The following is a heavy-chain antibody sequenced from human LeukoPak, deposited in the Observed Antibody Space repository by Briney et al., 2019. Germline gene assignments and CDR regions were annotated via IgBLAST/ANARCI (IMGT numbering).Heavy chain of an antibody. J-gene: IGHJ6*02. V-gene: IGHV3-30-3*01. D-gene: IGHD3-22*01. CDR3: ARPLSNGYFHDSGGYYPYAMDV. Sequence: PGGSLRLSCAASGFTFSSYEMNWVRQAPGKGLEWVAVISYDGSNKFYADSVKGRFTISRDNSKNTLYLQMSSLRAYDTAVYYCARPLSNGYFHDSGGYYPYAMDVWGQGTTVTVSS. CDR2: ISYDGSNK. CDR1: GFTFSSYE.